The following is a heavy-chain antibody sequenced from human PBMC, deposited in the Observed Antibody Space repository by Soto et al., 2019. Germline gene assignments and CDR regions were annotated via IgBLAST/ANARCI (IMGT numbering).Heavy chain of an antibody. V-gene: IGHV4-30-4*01. CDR3: ARGNYDILTGYYYYFDY. J-gene: IGHJ4*02. Sequence: SETLSLTCTVPGGSISSGDYYWSWIRQPPGKGLEWIGYIYYSGSTYYNPSLKSRVTISVDTSKNQFSLKLSSVTAADTAVYYCARGNYDILTGYYYYFDYWGQGTLVTVSS. D-gene: IGHD3-9*01. CDR1: GGSISSGDYY. CDR2: IYYSGST.